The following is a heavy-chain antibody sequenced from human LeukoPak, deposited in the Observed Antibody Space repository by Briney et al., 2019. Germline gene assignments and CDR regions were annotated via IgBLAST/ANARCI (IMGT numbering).Heavy chain of an antibody. CDR1: GYTFTGYY. D-gene: IGHD2-2*02. CDR2: INPNSGGT. CDR3: ARGRLHCSSTSCYTTDIDY. Sequence: ASVKVSCKASGYTFTGYYMHWVRQAPGQGLEWMGWINPNSGGTNYAQKFQGRVTMIRDTSISTAYMELSRLRSDDTAVYYCARGRLHCSSTSCYTTDIDYWGQGTLVTVSS. J-gene: IGHJ4*02. V-gene: IGHV1-2*02.